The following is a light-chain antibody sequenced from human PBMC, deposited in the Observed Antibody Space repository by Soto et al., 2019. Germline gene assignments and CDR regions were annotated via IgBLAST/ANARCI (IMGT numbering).Light chain of an antibody. CDR2: KAS. V-gene: IGKV1-5*03. CDR3: QQYSSYTRT. J-gene: IGKJ1*01. Sequence: DIQMTQSPSTLSASVGDRVTITYRASQRISSWLAWYQQKPGKAPKLLIYKASSLESGVPSRFSGSGSGTEFTLTISSLQPDDFATYYCQQYSSYTRTFGQGTKWIS. CDR1: QRISSW.